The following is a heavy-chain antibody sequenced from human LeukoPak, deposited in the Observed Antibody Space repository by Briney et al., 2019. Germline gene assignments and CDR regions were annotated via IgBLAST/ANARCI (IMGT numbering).Heavy chain of an antibody. Sequence: PSQTLSLTCSGSGVSLSSYSSYLIWLAPPAGKGLVWIVRNFTTSTTNSNPSLQIPLTMSVDTSKNQFSLELSPVTAADTAVYYCASSIPASSSSDNWFDPWGRGTLVTVSS. V-gene: IGHV4-61*02. D-gene: IGHD6-13*01. CDR2: NFTTSTT. CDR1: GVSLSSYSSY. CDR3: ASSIPASSSSDNWFDP. J-gene: IGHJ5*02.